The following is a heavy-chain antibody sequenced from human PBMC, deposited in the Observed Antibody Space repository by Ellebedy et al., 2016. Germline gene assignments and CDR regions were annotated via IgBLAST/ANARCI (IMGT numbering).Heavy chain of an antibody. J-gene: IGHJ4*02. Sequence: ASVKVSCKASGGTFSSYAISWVRQAPGQGLEWMGGIIPILGIANYAQKFQGRVTITADKSTSTAYMELSSLRSEDTAVYYCARDTYSRLPSPFDYWGQGTLVTVSS. CDR3: ARDTYSRLPSPFDY. V-gene: IGHV1-69*10. D-gene: IGHD6-13*01. CDR2: IIPILGIA. CDR1: GGTFSSYA.